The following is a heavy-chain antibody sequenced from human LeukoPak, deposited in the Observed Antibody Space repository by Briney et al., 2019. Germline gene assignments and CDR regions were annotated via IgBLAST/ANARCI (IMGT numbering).Heavy chain of an antibody. CDR2: IYYSGST. D-gene: IGHD6-13*01. J-gene: IGHJ4*02. Sequence: SETLSLTCTVSGGSISSSSYYWGWIRQPPGKGLEWIGSIYYSGSTYYNPSLKSRATISVDTSKNQFSLKLSSVTAADTAVYYCASYSGIAALFDYWGQGTLVTVSS. CDR3: ASYSGIAALFDY. V-gene: IGHV4-39*07. CDR1: GGSISSSSYY.